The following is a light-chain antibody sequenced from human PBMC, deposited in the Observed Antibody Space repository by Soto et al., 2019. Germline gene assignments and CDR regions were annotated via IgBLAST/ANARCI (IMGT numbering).Light chain of an antibody. CDR2: EVT. CDR1: SSDVGGYNY. Sequence: QSALTQPASVSGSPGQSITISCTGTSSDVGGYNYVSWYQQLPGKAPKLMIYEVTNRPSGVSNRFSGSNSGNTASLTISGLQAEDEADYYCSSYTGTSTVFGGGTKVTVL. J-gene: IGLJ2*01. CDR3: SSYTGTSTV. V-gene: IGLV2-14*01.